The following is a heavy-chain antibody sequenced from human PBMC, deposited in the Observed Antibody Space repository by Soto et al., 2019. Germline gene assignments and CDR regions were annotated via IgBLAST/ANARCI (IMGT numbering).Heavy chain of an antibody. D-gene: IGHD3-3*01. CDR3: VARGMTQASLSGPHPFEP. J-gene: IGHJ5*02. V-gene: IGHV4-34*01. CDR2: INHRGGA. CDR1: NGSFTDYF. Sequence: SETLSLTCAAHNGSFTDYFWTWIRQSPGRGLEWIGEINHRGGATYNPSLRSRVTISIDTSKNHFSLSLRSLTAADTAVYYCVARGMTQASLSGPHPFEPWGHGTLVTVS.